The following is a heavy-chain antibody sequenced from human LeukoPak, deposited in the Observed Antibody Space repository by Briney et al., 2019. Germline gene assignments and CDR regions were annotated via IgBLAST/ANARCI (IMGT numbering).Heavy chain of an antibody. V-gene: IGHV4-39*01. Sequence: SETLSLTCTVSGGSISSSSYYWGWIRQPPGKGLEWIGSIYYSGSTYYNPSLKSRVTISVDTSKNQFSLKLSSVTAADTAVYYCARQATPSLPERDSSAYNPFDFRGQGTLVTVSS. CDR1: GGSISSSSYY. D-gene: IGHD3-22*01. CDR3: ARQATPSLPERDSSAYNPFDF. J-gene: IGHJ4*02. CDR2: IYYSGST.